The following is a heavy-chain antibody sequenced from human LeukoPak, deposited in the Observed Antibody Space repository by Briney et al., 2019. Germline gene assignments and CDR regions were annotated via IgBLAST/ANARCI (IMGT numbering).Heavy chain of an antibody. V-gene: IGHV3-20*04. CDR1: GFTFDDYG. D-gene: IGHD3-16*02. CDR3: ARRESSYQNYYYYYHMDV. J-gene: IGHJ6*03. CDR2: INWNGDST. Sequence: GGSLRLSCAASGFTFDDYGMSWVRQAPGKGLEWVSDINWNGDSTGFADSVKGRFTISRDNAKNSLYLQMNSLRAEDTALYYCARRESSYQNYYYYYHMDVWGKGTTVTVSS.